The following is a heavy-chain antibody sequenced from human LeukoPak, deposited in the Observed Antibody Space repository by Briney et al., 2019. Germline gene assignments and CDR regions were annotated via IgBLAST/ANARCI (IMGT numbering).Heavy chain of an antibody. CDR3: AKGGWGTGIGY. D-gene: IGHD3-10*01. CDR1: GFTFSSYA. V-gene: IGHV3-30*04. Sequence: GGSLRLSCAASGFTFSSYAMHWVRQAPGKGLEWVAVISYDGSNKYYADSVKGRFTISRDNSKNTLYLQMSGLRPEDTAVYYCAKGGWGTGIGYLGQGTLVTVSS. J-gene: IGHJ4*02. CDR2: ISYDGSNK.